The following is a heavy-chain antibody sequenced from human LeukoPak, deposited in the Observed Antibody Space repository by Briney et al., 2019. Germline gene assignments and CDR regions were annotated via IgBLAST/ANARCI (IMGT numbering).Heavy chain of an antibody. CDR3: AKDGGRAAAGTVDS. CDR2: ISGNDEGT. J-gene: IGHJ4*02. D-gene: IGHD6-13*01. V-gene: IGHV3-23*01. CDR1: GFTFSTYG. Sequence: PGGSLRLSCVASGFTFSTYGMTWVRQAPGKGLEWVSSISGNDEGTYYADSVKGRFTISRDNSKNTLYLQINSLRADDTAVFYCAKDGGRAAAGTVDSWGQGALVTVSS.